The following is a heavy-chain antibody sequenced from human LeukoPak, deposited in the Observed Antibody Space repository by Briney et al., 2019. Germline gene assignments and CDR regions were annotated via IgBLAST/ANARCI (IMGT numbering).Heavy chain of an antibody. Sequence: SETLSLTCTVSGGSISSGGYYWSWIRQPPGKGLEWIGYIYHSGSTYYNPSLKSRVTISVDRSKNQFSLKLSSVTAADTAVYYCARGFDAHNAFDIWGQGTMVTVSS. CDR2: IYHSGST. D-gene: IGHD3-9*01. CDR3: ARGFDAHNAFDI. CDR1: GGSISSGGYY. V-gene: IGHV4-30-2*01. J-gene: IGHJ3*02.